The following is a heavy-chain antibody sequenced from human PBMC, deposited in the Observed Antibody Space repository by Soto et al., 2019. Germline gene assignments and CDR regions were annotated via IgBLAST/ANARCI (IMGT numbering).Heavy chain of an antibody. CDR2: ISYDGNTE. D-gene: IGHD1-26*01. CDR3: AKALYSGSYSQEYYFDS. V-gene: IGHV3-30*18. J-gene: IGHJ4*02. Sequence: QVQLVESGGGVVQPGRSLRLSCAASGFRLSSYGMHWVRQAPGKGLEWVAVISYDGNTEYYGDSVKGRFTISRDKSENTLYLQMNSLRAEDTAVYYCAKALYSGSYSQEYYFDSWGQGTLVTVSS. CDR1: GFRLSSYG.